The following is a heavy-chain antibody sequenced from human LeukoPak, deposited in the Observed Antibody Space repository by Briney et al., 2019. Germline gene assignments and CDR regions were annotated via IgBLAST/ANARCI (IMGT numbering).Heavy chain of an antibody. J-gene: IGHJ6*03. CDR2: IIPIFGTA. D-gene: IGHD6-13*01. V-gene: IGHV1-69*13. CDR1: GGTFSSYA. Sequence: SVKVSCKASGGTFSSYAISWVRQAPGQGLEWTGGIIPIFGTANYAQKFQGRVTITADESTSTAYMELSSLRSEDTAVYYCAILAAADRRLYYYYYMDVWGKGTTVTVSS. CDR3: AILAAADRRLYYYYYMDV.